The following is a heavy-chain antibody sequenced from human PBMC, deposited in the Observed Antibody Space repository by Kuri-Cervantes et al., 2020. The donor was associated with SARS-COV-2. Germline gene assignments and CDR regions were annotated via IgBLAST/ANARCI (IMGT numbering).Heavy chain of an antibody. CDR1: GYTFTSYG. Sequence: ASVKVSCKASGYTFTSYGISWVRQAPGQGLEWMGWISAYNGNTNYAQKLQGRVTMTTDTSTSTAYMELRSLRSDDTAVYYCAAGLLCSGHWGYGMDVWGQGTTVTVSS. D-gene: IGHD3-10*02. V-gene: IGHV1-18*04. CDR3: AAGLLCSGHWGYGMDV. CDR2: ISAYNGNT. J-gene: IGHJ6*02.